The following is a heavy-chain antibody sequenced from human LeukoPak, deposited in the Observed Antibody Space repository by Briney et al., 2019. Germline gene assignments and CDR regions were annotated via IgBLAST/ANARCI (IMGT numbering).Heavy chain of an antibody. CDR1: GYTFTSYA. J-gene: IGHJ2*01. CDR3: ARARCWGFGELRSCWYFDL. CDR2: INTNTGNP. D-gene: IGHD3-10*01. Sequence: ASVKVSCKASGYTFTSYAMNWVRQAPGQGLEWMGWINTNTGNPTYAQGFTGRFVFSLDTSVSTAYLQISSLKAEDTAVYYCARARCWGFGELRSCWYFDLWGRGTLVTVSS. V-gene: IGHV7-4-1*02.